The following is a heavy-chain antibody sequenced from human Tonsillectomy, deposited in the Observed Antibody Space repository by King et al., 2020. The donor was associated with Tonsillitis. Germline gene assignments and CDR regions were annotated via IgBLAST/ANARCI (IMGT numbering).Heavy chain of an antibody. CDR3: ARADFSYSSSSLDY. CDR2: INPNNFGT. D-gene: IGHD6-6*01. J-gene: IGHJ4*02. V-gene: IGHV1-2*02. CDR1: GYTFTGYY. Sequence: QLVQSGAEVKKPGASVIISCKASGYTFTGYYIHLVRQAPGQGLEWMGWINPNNFGTNSSKKFQGRVTMTRDTSINTAYLELSRLRSDDTAVYFCARADFSYSSSSLDYWGQGTLVTVSS.